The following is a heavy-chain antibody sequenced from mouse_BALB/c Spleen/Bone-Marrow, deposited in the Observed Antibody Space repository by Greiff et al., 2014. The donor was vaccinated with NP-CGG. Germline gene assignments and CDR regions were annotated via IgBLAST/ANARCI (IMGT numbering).Heavy chain of an antibody. V-gene: IGHV1-82*01. D-gene: IGHD2-4*01. CDR2: IYPGDGNT. J-gene: IGHJ3*01. CDR1: GYAFSSSW. Sequence: QVQLQQPGPELVKPGASVKISCKASGYAFSSSWMNWVKQRPGQGLEWIGRIYPGDGNTNYNGKFKGKATLTADKSSTTAYMQLSSLTSVDSAVYFCALYDYDGLSWFAYRGQGTLVTVSA. CDR3: ALYDYDGLSWFAY.